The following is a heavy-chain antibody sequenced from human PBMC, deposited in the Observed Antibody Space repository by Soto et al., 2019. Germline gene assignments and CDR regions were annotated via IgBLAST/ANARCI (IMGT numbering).Heavy chain of an antibody. CDR2: IWYDGSNK. CDR3: ASSIN. CDR1: GFPFSSYG. J-gene: IGHJ4*02. V-gene: IGHV3-33*08. Sequence: VQLLESGGGLVQPGGSLRLSCAASGFPFSSYGMHWVRQAPGKGLDWVGVIWYDGSNKDYAESVKGRFTISRDNSKNMLYLQMNSLRPDDTAVYYCASSINWGQGTLVTVSS.